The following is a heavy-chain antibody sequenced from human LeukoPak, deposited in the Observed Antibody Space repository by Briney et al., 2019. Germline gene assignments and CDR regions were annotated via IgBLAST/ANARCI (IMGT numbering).Heavy chain of an antibody. Sequence: SEALSLTCAVYGGSFSGYNWSWIRQPPGKGLEWIGYIYYSGSTNYNPSLKSRVTISVDTSKNQFSLKLSSVTAADTAVYYCARAQYYYYYYMDVWGKGTTVTISS. V-gene: IGHV4-59*01. CDR1: GGSFSGYN. CDR3: ARAQYYYYYYMDV. J-gene: IGHJ6*03. CDR2: IYYSGST.